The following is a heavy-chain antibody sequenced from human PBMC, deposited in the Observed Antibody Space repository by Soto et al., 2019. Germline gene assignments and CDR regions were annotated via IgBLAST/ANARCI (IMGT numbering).Heavy chain of an antibody. D-gene: IGHD2-2*02. V-gene: IGHV1-69*13. CDR1: GGTFSSYA. CDR3: ARVVPAAISPNNWFDP. Sequence: SVKVSCKASGGTFSSYAISWVRQAPGQGLEWMGGIIPIFGTANYAQKFQGRVTITADEATSTAYMELSSLRSEDTAVYYCARVVPAAISPNNWFDPGGQGTLVTVSS. CDR2: IIPIFGTA. J-gene: IGHJ5*02.